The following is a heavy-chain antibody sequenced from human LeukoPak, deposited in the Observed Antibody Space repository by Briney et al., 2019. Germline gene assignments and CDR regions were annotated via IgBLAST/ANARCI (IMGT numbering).Heavy chain of an antibody. J-gene: IGHJ6*03. CDR2: ISSSGAGT. CDR1: GFTFSSYA. Sequence: PGGSLRLSCAASGFTFSSYAMSWVRQAPGKGLEWVSTISSSGAGTFYADSVKGRFTISRDNSGYALYLHMSSLRAEDTAVYYCAKEFCSSDTCYPVDFFFYMDVWGKGTPVTVSS. D-gene: IGHD2-2*01. V-gene: IGHV3-23*01. CDR3: AKEFCSSDTCYPVDFFFYMDV.